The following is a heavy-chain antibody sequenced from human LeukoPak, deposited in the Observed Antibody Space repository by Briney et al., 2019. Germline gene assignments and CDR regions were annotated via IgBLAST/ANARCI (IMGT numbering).Heavy chain of an antibody. D-gene: IGHD3-22*01. J-gene: IGHJ4*02. CDR3: ARQFVHYYDSSGYFDY. V-gene: IGHV4-59*01. CDR1: GGPISSYD. Sequence: PSGTLSLTCTVSGGPISSYDWSWIRQPPGKGLEWIGYIYYSGRPNYNPALKRRGTILVDTSTPPLSLELSSVTAAATAVFYCARQFVHYYDSSGYFDYWGQGTLVTVSS. CDR2: IYYSGRP.